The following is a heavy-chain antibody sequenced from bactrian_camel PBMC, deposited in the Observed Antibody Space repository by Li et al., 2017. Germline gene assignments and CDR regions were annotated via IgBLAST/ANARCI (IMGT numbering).Heavy chain of an antibody. Sequence: HVQLVESGGGSVRTGGSLRLSCAASGYTAGRHCMAWFRQAPGKERETVASIRTGYPFTSDYHDSVKGRFTISRVYAKNKNMLYLQMNSLQPEDTAIYYCAAEPALLRATMAAPDFGYWGQGTQVTVS. CDR1: GYTAGRHC. CDR2: IRTGYPFTS. CDR3: AAEPALLRATMAAPDFGY. J-gene: IGHJ6*01. V-gene: IGHV3S1*01. D-gene: IGHD4*01.